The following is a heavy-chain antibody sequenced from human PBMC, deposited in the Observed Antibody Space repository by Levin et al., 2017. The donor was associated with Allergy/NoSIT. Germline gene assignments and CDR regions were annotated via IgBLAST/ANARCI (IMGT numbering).Heavy chain of an antibody. CDR2: ISTYNGNT. CDR1: GYTFTSYG. J-gene: IGHJ2*01. D-gene: IGHD2-21*02. CDR3: ARASHIVVVTAPHWYFDL. Sequence: ASVKVSCKASGYTFTSYGISWVRQAPGQGLEWMGWISTYNGNTNYAQKLRGRVTMTTDTSTTTAYMELRSLRSDDTAVYYCARASHIVVVTAPHWYFDLWGRGTLVTVSS. V-gene: IGHV1-18*01.